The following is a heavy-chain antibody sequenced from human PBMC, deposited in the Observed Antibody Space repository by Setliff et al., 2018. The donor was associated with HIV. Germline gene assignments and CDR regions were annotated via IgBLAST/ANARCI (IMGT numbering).Heavy chain of an antibody. CDR3: ARSRPRSMDFYMDV. V-gene: IGHV4-34*01. CDR2: INHSGST. CDR1: GGSFSGYY. D-gene: IGHD2-8*01. Sequence: SETLSLTCAVFGGSFSGYYWSWIRQPPGKGLEWIGEINHSGSTNYNPSLKSRVTVSLDTSQNQLSLNLSSVTAADTAVYYCARSRPRSMDFYMDVWGKGTTVTVSS. J-gene: IGHJ6*03.